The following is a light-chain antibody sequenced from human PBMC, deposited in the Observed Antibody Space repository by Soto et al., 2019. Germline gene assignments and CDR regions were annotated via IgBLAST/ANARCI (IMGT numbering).Light chain of an antibody. J-gene: IGKJ5*01. V-gene: IGKV1-39*01. CDR3: QQGYRTPT. CDR2: GAS. Sequence: IQMTQSPSSLSVSVGDRLTLICRASQSISSYLNWYQQKPGKAPKLLIYGASTLQSGVPSRFSGSGSGTDYTLTISSLQPEDFATYYCQQGYRTPTFGQGTRLEIK. CDR1: QSISSY.